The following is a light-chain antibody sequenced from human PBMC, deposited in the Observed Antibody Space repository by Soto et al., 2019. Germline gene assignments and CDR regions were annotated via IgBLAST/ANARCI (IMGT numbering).Light chain of an antibody. V-gene: IGKV4-1*01. CDR3: QQYFSSPPT. J-gene: IGKJ1*01. CDR2: WAS. Sequence: DIVMTQSPDSLAVSLGERATLNCKSTQTVLYRSTNKNYLAWYQQKPGQPPKLLIYWASTRESGVPDRFSGSGSGTDFTLTISSLQAEDVAVCYCQQYFSSPPTFGQGTKVEIK. CDR1: QTVLYRSTNKNY.